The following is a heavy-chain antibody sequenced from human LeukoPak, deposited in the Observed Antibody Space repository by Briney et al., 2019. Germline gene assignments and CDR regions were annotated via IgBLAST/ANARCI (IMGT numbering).Heavy chain of an antibody. J-gene: IGHJ4*02. CDR2: IIPIFGTA. D-gene: IGHD3-22*01. CDR1: GGTFSSYA. Sequence: SVKVSCKASGGTFSSYAISWVRQAPGQGLEWMRGIIPIFGTANYAQKFQGRVTITTDESTSTAYMELSSLRSEDTAVYYCARGGPYYYDSSGYYQLGFDYWGQGTLVTVSS. CDR3: ARGGPYYYDSSGYYQLGFDY. V-gene: IGHV1-69*05.